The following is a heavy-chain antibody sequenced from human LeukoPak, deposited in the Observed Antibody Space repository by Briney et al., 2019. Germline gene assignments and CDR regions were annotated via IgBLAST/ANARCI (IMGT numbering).Heavy chain of an antibody. D-gene: IGHD5-24*01. V-gene: IGHV3-30*04. CDR1: GFAFSSLA. Sequence: GGSLRLSCAVSGFAFSSLAMHWVRQAPGKGLEWVALISFDGSNKYYAESVKGRSSISRDNSENTLYLQMNSLRAEDSALYYCVKVGGDGYKYKYFFEHWGQGTLVNVSS. CDR2: ISFDGSNK. J-gene: IGHJ4*02. CDR3: VKVGGDGYKYKYFFEH.